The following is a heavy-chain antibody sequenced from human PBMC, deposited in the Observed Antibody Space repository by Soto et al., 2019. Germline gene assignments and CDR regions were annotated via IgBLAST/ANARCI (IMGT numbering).Heavy chain of an antibody. V-gene: IGHV1-18*04. CDR1: GYTFTNFG. CDR3: ARARMFSGAHHDY. D-gene: IGHD1-26*01. J-gene: IGHJ4*02. Sequence: QVHLVQSGAVVENPGASVKVSCKASGYTFTNFGINWVRQAPGQGLEWMGWITPYNGNANYPQKHQDSLPITTDTSTNTAYLELRSLRSDDTAVYFCARARMFSGAHHDYRGQGTRVTVSS. CDR2: ITPYNGNA.